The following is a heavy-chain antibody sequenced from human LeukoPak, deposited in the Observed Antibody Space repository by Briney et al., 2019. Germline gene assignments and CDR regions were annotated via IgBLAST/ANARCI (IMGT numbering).Heavy chain of an antibody. J-gene: IGHJ4*02. CDR1: GYTFTGYY. D-gene: IGHD2-2*01. Sequence: ASVKVSCKASGYTFTGYYMHWVRQAPGQGLEWMGWINPNSGGTNYAQKFQGRVTMTRDTSISTAYMELSRLRSDDTAVYYCARDCSSTSRYYFDYWGQGTLATVSS. V-gene: IGHV1-2*02. CDR2: INPNSGGT. CDR3: ARDCSSTSRYYFDY.